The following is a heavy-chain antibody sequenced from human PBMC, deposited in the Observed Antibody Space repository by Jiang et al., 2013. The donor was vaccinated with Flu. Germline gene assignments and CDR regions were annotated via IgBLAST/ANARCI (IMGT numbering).Heavy chain of an antibody. J-gene: IGHJ4*02. CDR3: ARGAPSVRKDFDY. Sequence: SGAEVMRPGASVKVSCKASGYTFTSHNMHWVRQAPGQRLEWMGWINAVNGNTKYSQKFQGRVTLISDTPARTAYMQLSSLRPEDTAVYYCARGAPSVRKDFDYWGQGTLVTVSS. V-gene: IGHV1-3*01. D-gene: IGHD5/OR15-5a*01. CDR2: INAVNGNT. CDR1: GYTFTSHN.